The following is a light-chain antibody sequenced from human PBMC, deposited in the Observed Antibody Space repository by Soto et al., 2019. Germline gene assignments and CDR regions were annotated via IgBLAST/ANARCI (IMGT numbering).Light chain of an antibody. CDR2: LGS. V-gene: IGKV2-28*01. CDR1: QSLLHTYGVNY. J-gene: IGKJ5*01. CDR3: MQALETPIT. Sequence: DIAMTQSPLSLPVTPGEPASISCRSSQSLLHTYGVNYLAWYLQRPGQSPQLLIFLGSNRASGVPDGLSGSGSGTDFTLKISSVEAEDVGVYYCMQALETPITFGQGTRLEIK.